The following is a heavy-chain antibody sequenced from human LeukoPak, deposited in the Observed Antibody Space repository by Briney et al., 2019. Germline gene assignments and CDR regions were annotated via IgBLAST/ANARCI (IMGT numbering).Heavy chain of an antibody. CDR2: IYSSGNT. D-gene: IGHD1-1*01. Sequence: SETLSLTCTVSAVSISTYYWGWIRQPPGKGLEWIGSIYSSGNTNDNPSLKSRLTISVNTSKNQFSLKLTSVTAADTAMYYCARGGVVVQDAFDIWGQGTMVTVSS. V-gene: IGHV4-59*08. CDR1: AVSISTYY. CDR3: ARGGVVVQDAFDI. J-gene: IGHJ3*02.